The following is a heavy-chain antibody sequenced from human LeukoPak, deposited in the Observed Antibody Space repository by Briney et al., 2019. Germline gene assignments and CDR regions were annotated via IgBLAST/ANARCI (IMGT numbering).Heavy chain of an antibody. V-gene: IGHV4-4*07. Sequence: SETLSLTCTVSGGSISSYYWSWIRQPAGKGLEWIGRIYTSGSTNYNPSLKGRVTMSVDTSKNQFSLKLSSVTAADTAVYYCARDRSSGYYGDWFDPWGQGTLVTVSS. CDR1: GGSISSYY. J-gene: IGHJ5*02. CDR2: IYTSGST. CDR3: ARDRSSGYYGDWFDP. D-gene: IGHD3-22*01.